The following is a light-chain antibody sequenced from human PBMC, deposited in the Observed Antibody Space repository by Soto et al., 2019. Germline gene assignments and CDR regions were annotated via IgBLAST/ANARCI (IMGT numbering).Light chain of an antibody. CDR1: QSVSSRF. J-gene: IGKJ1*01. Sequence: IVLTRSSGTLSLSPGERATLSCRASQSVSSRFLAWYQQKPDQAPRLLSYDASNRVPGTPARCRGSGSGTDFPLTISRLEPEDFAVYYCQQYGASPRTFGQGTKVDNK. CDR3: QQYGASPRT. V-gene: IGKV3-20*01. CDR2: DAS.